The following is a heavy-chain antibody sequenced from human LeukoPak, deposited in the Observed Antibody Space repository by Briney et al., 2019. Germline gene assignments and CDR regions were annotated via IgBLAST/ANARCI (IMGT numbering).Heavy chain of an antibody. Sequence: WASVKVSCKSSGNIFSSYGITWVRQAPGQGLEWMGWISTFTGNTKYAQKFQSRLTMTADTSTSTVYLELRSLGSDDTAVYYCGRGTCSGSYSSLCYWGQGTLVTVSS. J-gene: IGHJ4*02. CDR1: GNIFSSYG. V-gene: IGHV1-18*01. D-gene: IGHD1-26*01. CDR2: ISTFTGNT. CDR3: GRGTCSGSYSSLCY.